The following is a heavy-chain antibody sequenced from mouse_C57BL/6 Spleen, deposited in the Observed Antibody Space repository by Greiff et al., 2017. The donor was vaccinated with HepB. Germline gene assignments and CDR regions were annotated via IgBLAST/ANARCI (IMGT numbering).Heavy chain of an antibody. CDR2: IHPNSGST. Sequence: VQLQQPGAELVKPGASVKLSCKASGYTFTSYWMHWVKQRPGQGLEWIGMIHPNSGSTNYNEKFKSKATLTVDKSSSTAYMQLSSLTSDDSAVYYCARKGLLLRSHWYFDVWGTGTTVTVSS. V-gene: IGHV1-64*01. CDR1: GYTFTSYW. D-gene: IGHD1-1*01. CDR3: ARKGLLLRSHWYFDV. J-gene: IGHJ1*03.